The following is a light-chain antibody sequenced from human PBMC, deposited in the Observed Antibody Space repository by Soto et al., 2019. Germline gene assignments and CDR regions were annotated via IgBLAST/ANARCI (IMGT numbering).Light chain of an antibody. CDR1: QSVNSSY. CDR2: GAS. Sequence: EIVLTQSPGTLSVSPGERATLSCRASQSVNSSYLAWYQQKPGQAPRLLIYGASSRATGIPDRFSGSGSGTDFTLTISRLEPEDFAVYYCQHYGSSLWTFGQGTKVEIK. J-gene: IGKJ1*01. V-gene: IGKV3-20*01. CDR3: QHYGSSLWT.